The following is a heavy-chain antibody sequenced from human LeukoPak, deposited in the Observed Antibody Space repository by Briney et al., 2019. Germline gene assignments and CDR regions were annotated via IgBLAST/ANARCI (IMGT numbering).Heavy chain of an antibody. D-gene: IGHD1-26*01. CDR2: IGTAGDS. V-gene: IGHV3-13*01. CDR1: RFTFSSYD. Sequence: GGSLRLSCAASRFTFSSYDMHWVRQPTGKPLEWVSTIGTAGDSYYPDSVKGRFTISRENAKKSLYLQIDSLRAGDTAMYYCARGPGATISPSAFDIWGQGTMVTVSS. CDR3: ARGPGATISPSAFDI. J-gene: IGHJ3*02.